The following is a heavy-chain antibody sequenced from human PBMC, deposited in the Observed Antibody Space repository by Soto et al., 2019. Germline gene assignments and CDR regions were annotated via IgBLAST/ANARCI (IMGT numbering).Heavy chain of an antibody. CDR2: ISGSGGST. D-gene: IGHD6-6*01. V-gene: IGHV3-23*01. CDR1: GFTFISYA. J-gene: IGHJ4*02. CDR3: ATDSYSSSPWSSCVYDF. Sequence: GGSLRLSCAASGFTFISYAMSWVLQAPGKGLEWVSAISGSGGSTYYADSVKGRFTISRDNSKNTLYLQMNSLRAEDTAVYYCATDSYSSSPWSSCVYDFWGQGTLVTVYS.